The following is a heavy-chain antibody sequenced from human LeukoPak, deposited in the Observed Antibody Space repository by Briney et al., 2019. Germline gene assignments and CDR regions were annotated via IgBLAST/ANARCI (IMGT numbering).Heavy chain of an antibody. V-gene: IGHV4-34*01. CDR3: ARGPRQAVDRWFDP. CDR2: INHSGST. J-gene: IGHJ5*02. Sequence: SETLSLTCTVSGASITGYYWTWIRQPPGKGLEWIGEINHSGSTNYNPSLKSRVTISVDTSKNQFSLKLRSVTAADTAVYYCARGPRQAVDRWFDPWGQGTLVTVSS. CDR1: GASITGYY. D-gene: IGHD2-15*01.